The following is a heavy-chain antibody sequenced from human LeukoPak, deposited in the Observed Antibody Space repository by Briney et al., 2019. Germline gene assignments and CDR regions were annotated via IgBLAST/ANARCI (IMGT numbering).Heavy chain of an antibody. V-gene: IGHV4-4*07. CDR3: AGDIGVKRIADY. CDR2: IDTSGST. CDR1: GVSISIYY. Sequence: ADPLSLTCTVSGVSISIYYWIWIRQPAGKALEGIGRIDTSGSTNYNLYVTSRVTMSVYTSQKQFSLKLSSVTAADTDVYYCAGDIGVKRIADYWGQGNLVTASS. J-gene: IGHJ4*02. D-gene: IGHD2-8*01.